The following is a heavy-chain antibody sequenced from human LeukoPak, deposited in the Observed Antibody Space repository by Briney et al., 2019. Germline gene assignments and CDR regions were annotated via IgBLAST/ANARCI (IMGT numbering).Heavy chain of an antibody. D-gene: IGHD3-22*01. V-gene: IGHV1-69*01. Sequence: SVKVSCKASGGTFSSYAISWLRQAPGQGLEWMGGIIPIFGTANYAQKFQGRVTITADESTSTAYMELSSLRSEDTAVYYCARRYYDSSGYSTGAFDIWGQGTMVTVSS. CDR1: GGTFSSYA. CDR2: IIPIFGTA. CDR3: ARRYYDSSGYSTGAFDI. J-gene: IGHJ3*02.